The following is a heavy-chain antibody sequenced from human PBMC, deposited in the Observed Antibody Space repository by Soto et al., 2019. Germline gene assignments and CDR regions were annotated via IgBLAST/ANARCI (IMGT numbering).Heavy chain of an antibody. D-gene: IGHD2-21*01. J-gene: IGHJ6*02. CDR3: ARGAFCGGAPGCRDMDV. V-gene: IGHV1-18*01. CDR2: ISAYNGNT. CDR1: GYNFISHS. Sequence: QIQLVQSGGEVKKPGASVKVSCKSSGYNFISHSITWVRQAPGQGLEWMGRISAYNGNTNHAQKFQGRLTMTTDTSTSTAYLKLRSLRSYDTAVYYCARGAFCGGAPGCRDMDVWGQGTTVTVSS.